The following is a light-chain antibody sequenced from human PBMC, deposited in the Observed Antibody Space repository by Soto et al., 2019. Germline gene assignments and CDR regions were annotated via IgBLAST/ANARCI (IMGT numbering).Light chain of an antibody. J-gene: IGKJ4*01. V-gene: IGKV3-11*01. Sequence: ESVLTQSPAMLSLSPGERATLSCRASQSVGNNLAWYQQRPGQAPRLLIYEGSNRATGIPARFRGSGSGTDFTLTISSLEPEDFAIYYCQQRYNWPPTFGGGTKVEIK. CDR1: QSVGNN. CDR2: EGS. CDR3: QQRYNWPPT.